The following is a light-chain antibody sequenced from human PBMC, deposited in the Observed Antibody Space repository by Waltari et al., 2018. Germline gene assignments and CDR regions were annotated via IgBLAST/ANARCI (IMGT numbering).Light chain of an antibody. CDR3: HSRDTTSTRI. CDR2: GHN. J-gene: IGLJ2*01. Sequence: SSELTQDPAMSVALGQTVTITCQGDRLRRFYASWYQQRPGQAPFLVLYGHNNRPSGIPDRFSGSTSGGTASLTITGAQAEDEADYFCHSRDTTSTRIFGGGTRLTV. CDR1: RLRRFY. V-gene: IGLV3-19*01.